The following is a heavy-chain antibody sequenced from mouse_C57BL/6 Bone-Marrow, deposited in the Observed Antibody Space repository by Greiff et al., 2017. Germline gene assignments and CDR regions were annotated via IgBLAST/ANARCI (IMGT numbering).Heavy chain of an antibody. J-gene: IGHJ1*03. Sequence: VQLQQPGAELVKPGASVKVSCKASGYTFTSYWMHWVKQRPGQGLEWIGRIHPSDSDTNYNQKFKGQATLTVDKSSSTAYMQLSSLTSEDSAVYYCATNRGIYYDYDGDWYFDVWGTGTTVTVSS. CDR3: ATNRGIYYDYDGDWYFDV. CDR2: IHPSDSDT. D-gene: IGHD2-4*01. CDR1: GYTFTSYW. V-gene: IGHV1-74*01.